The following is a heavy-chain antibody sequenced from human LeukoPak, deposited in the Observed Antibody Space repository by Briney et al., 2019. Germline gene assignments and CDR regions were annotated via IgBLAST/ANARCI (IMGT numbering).Heavy chain of an antibody. D-gene: IGHD3-22*01. CDR2: IYTSGST. V-gene: IGHV4-61*02. CDR3: ARDGYDSSGYYFDY. CDR1: GGSISSGSYY. Sequence: SQTLSLTFTVSGGSISSGSYYWSWIRQPAGKGLEWIGRIYTSGSTNYNPSLKSRVTISVDTSKNQFSLKLSSVTAADTAVYYCARDGYDSSGYYFDYWGQGTLVTVSS. J-gene: IGHJ4*02.